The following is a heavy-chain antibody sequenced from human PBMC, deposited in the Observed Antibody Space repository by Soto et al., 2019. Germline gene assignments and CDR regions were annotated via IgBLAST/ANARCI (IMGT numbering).Heavy chain of an antibody. CDR3: ASLSPCCTPKICLAQYFDNLDV. D-gene: IGHD2-8*01. Sequence: PGESLKISCKATGYSFTTYWIGWVRQMPGKGLEWMGTIYPGDSDTRYGPAFEGQVTISADKSITSAYLQWTSLKASDTAVSFSASLSPCCTPKICLAQYFDNLDVWGQGTMVTVSS. CDR1: GYSFTTYW. CDR2: IYPGDSDT. V-gene: IGHV5-51*01. J-gene: IGHJ6*01.